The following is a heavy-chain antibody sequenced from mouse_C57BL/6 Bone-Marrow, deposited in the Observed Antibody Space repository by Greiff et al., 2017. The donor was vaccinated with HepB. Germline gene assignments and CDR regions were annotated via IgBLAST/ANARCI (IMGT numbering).Heavy chain of an antibody. J-gene: IGHJ2*01. D-gene: IGHD2-3*01. CDR3: AKDGYYRVYFEY. V-gene: IGHV5-4*01. Sequence: EVQRVESGGGLVKPGGSLKLSCAASGFTFSSYAMSWVRQTPEKRLEWVATISDGGSYTYYPDNVKGRFTISRDNAKNNLYLQMSHLKSEDTAMYYCAKDGYYRVYFEYWGQGTTLTVSS. CDR2: ISDGGSYT. CDR1: GFTFSSYA.